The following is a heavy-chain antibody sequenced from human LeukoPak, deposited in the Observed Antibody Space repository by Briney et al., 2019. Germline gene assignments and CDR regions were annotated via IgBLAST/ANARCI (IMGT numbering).Heavy chain of an antibody. CDR3: ARDHNWSFDS. Sequence: GGSLRLSCAASGFTFSSYTMNWVRQAPGKELEWVSYISHGSNTIYYADSVKGRFTISRDNAKNSLYLQMNSLRAEDTALYYCARDHNWSFDSWGQGTLVTVSS. D-gene: IGHD1-1*01. V-gene: IGHV3-48*01. CDR2: ISHGSNTI. J-gene: IGHJ4*02. CDR1: GFTFSSYT.